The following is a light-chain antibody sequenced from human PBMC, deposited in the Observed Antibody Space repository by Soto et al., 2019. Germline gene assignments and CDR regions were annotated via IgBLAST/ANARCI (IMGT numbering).Light chain of an antibody. CDR2: GAS. CDR3: QQYGSSLTWT. CDR1: QSLSSSN. J-gene: IGKJ1*01. V-gene: IGKV3-20*01. Sequence: ELVLTQSPGTLSLSPGERATLSCRASQSLSSSNLAWYQQNPGQAPRPLMYGASSRATGIPDRFSGSGSGTDFTLTISRLEPEDFAVYYCQQYGSSLTWTFGQGTKVDIK.